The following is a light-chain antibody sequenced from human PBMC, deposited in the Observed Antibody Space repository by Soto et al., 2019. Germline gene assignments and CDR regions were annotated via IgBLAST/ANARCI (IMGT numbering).Light chain of an antibody. CDR3: CSYAGSSTFVYV. CDR1: SSDVGSYNL. Sequence: QSALTQPASVSGSPGQSITISCTGTSSDVGSYNLVSWYQQHPGKAPKLMIYEVCKRPSGVSNRFSGSKSGNTASLTISVLQAEDEADYYCCSYAGSSTFVYVFGTGTKLTVL. J-gene: IGLJ1*01. CDR2: EVC. V-gene: IGLV2-23*02.